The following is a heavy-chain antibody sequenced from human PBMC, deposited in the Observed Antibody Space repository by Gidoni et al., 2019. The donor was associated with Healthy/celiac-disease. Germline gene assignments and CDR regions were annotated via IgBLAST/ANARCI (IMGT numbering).Heavy chain of an antibody. V-gene: IGHV4-34*01. J-gene: IGHJ4*02. CDR2: INHSGST. CDR3: ATTPGDYGDYGLGY. D-gene: IGHD4-17*01. CDR1: GGSFSGYY. Sequence: QVQLQQWGAGLLKPSETLSLTCAVYGGSFSGYYWSWIRQPPGKGLEWIGEINHSGSTNYNPSLKSRVTISVDTSKNQFSLKLSSVTAADTAVYYCATTPGDYGDYGLGYWGQGTLVTVSS.